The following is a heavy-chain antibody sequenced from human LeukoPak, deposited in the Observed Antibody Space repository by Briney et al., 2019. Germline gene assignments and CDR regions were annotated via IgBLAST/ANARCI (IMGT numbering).Heavy chain of an antibody. J-gene: IGHJ4*02. CDR3: ARQSAVGRAYNHFEY. D-gene: IGHD3-16*01. CDR1: GFTFSNYA. Sequence: GGSLRLSCAATGFTFSNYAIHWGRQAPGKGLEWVAFISDDGSRQHYADSVKGRFIISRDNSKNTLYLQADSLRAEDTAVYYCARQSAVGRAYNHFEYWGQGTLVTVSS. CDR2: ISDDGSRQ. V-gene: IGHV3-30-3*01.